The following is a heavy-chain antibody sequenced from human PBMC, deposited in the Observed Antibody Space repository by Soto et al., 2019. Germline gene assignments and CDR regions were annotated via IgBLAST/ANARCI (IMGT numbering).Heavy chain of an antibody. D-gene: IGHD2-21*02. V-gene: IGHV5-51*01. CDR2: IFPIDSDT. Sequence: LVESLKIACKGSGYTFTRNWICCLLQMPGKGLEWMGIIFPIDSDTRYSPSSQGQVTISADNSISTAYLQWSSLKASDTAIYYCATPGGRDFNAFDVWGQGTMVTVSS. CDR3: ATPGGRDFNAFDV. CDR1: GYTFTRNW. J-gene: IGHJ3*01.